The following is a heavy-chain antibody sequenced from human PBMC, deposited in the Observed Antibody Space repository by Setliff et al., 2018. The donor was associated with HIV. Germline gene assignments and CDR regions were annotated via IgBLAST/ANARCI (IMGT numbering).Heavy chain of an antibody. CDR1: GGSISSSNW. CDR3: ASGEPYYYDSTGYSGNYFDY. D-gene: IGHD3-22*01. CDR2: IYHGGST. V-gene: IGHV4-4*02. Sequence: SETLSLTCAVSGGSISSSNWWSWVRQPPGKGLEWMGEIYHGGSTNYNPSLKSRVTISVDKSKNQFSLKLASVTAADTAVYYCASGEPYYYDSTGYSGNYFDYWGQGTLVTVSS. J-gene: IGHJ4*02.